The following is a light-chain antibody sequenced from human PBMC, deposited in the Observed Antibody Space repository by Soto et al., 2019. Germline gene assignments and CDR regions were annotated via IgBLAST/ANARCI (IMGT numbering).Light chain of an antibody. V-gene: IGLV2-11*01. CDR1: SIDVGVYNY. CDR2: DVI. J-gene: IGLJ3*02. Sequence: QSVLTQPRSVSGSPGQSVTISCTGTSIDVGVYNYVSWYQQHPGKAPQLVIYDVIKRPSGVPYRFSGSKSGNTASLTISGLQAEDEADYYCCSYAGSSLWVFGGGTKVTVL. CDR3: CSYAGSSLWV.